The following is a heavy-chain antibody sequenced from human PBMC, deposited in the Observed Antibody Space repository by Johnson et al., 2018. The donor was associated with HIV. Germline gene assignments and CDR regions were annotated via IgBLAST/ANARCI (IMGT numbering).Heavy chain of an antibody. CDR1: GFTLSSYA. J-gene: IGHJ3*02. D-gene: IGHD5-24*01. V-gene: IGHV3-30-3*01. Sequence: QVQLVESGGGVVQPWRSLRLSCAASGFTLSSYAMHWVRQAPGKGLEWVAVISYDGSKKYYADSVKGRLTISRDNSKNTLYLKLNSLRAEYTAVYDCASDSIESATNAEDAFDIWGQGTMVTVSS. CDR2: ISYDGSKK. CDR3: ASDSIESATNAEDAFDI.